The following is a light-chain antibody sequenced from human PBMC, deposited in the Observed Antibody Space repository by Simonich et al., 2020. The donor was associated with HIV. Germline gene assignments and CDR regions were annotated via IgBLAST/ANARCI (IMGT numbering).Light chain of an antibody. V-gene: IGLV2-14*01. CDR2: DVT. CDR1: SSDVGGYNS. Sequence: QSALTQPASVSGSPGQSITFSCTGTSSDVGGYNSVSWYQQHPGKAPKLMIYDVTERPSGVSNRFSASKSGNTASLTISGLQAEDEADYYCSSYTGSSTWVFGGGTKLTVL. J-gene: IGLJ2*01. CDR3: SSYTGSSTWV.